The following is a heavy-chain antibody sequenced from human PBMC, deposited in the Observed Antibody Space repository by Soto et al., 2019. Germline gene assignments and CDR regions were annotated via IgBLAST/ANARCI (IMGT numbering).Heavy chain of an antibody. V-gene: IGHV3-9*01. Sequence: EVQLVESGGGLVQTGRSLRLSCAASGFTCDDYAMHWLLQAPGKGLEWVSGISWNRGSIGYADSVKGRFTISRDNAKNSLYLQMNSLRAEDTALYYCSKVADLPASGFYFDYWGQGTLVTVSS. CDR3: SKVADLPASGFYFDY. CDR1: GFTCDDYA. J-gene: IGHJ4*02. D-gene: IGHD6-13*01. CDR2: ISWNRGSI.